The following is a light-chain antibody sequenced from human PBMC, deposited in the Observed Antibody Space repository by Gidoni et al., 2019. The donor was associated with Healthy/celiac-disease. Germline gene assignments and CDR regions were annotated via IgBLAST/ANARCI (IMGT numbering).Light chain of an antibody. Sequence: DIQMTQSPSSLSASVGDRVTITCRASQSISSYLNWCQQKPGKAPKLLIYAASSLQRGVPSRFSGSGSGTDFTLTISSLRPEDFATYYFQQSYSTPSTFGQGTKVEIK. J-gene: IGKJ1*01. CDR3: QQSYSTPST. CDR1: QSISSY. V-gene: IGKV1-39*01. CDR2: AAS.